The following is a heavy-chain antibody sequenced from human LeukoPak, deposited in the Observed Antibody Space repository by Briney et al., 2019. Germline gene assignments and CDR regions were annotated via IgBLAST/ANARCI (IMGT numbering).Heavy chain of an antibody. V-gene: IGHV3-21*01. D-gene: IGHD6-19*01. Sequence: GGSLRLSCAASGFTFSSYSMNWVRQNPGKGLEWVSSISVTSSYIYYTDSVKGRFTISRDNAKNSLYLQMNSLGAEDTGVYYCARDDSSGAWYFDFWGQGTLVSVSS. CDR1: GFTFSSYS. J-gene: IGHJ4*02. CDR2: ISVTSSYI. CDR3: ARDDSSGAWYFDF.